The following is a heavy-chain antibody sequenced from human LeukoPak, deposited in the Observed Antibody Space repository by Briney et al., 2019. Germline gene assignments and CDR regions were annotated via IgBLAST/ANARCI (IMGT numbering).Heavy chain of an antibody. Sequence: GESLKISCKGSGYSFTSYWIGWVRQMPGKGLEWMGIIYPGDSDTRYSPSFQGQVTISADKSISTAYLQWSSLKASDTAMYYCARRVRGYSYATGNWFDPWGQGTLVTVSS. CDR1: GYSFTSYW. CDR2: IYPGDSDT. J-gene: IGHJ5*02. V-gene: IGHV5-51*01. D-gene: IGHD5-18*01. CDR3: ARRVRGYSYATGNWFDP.